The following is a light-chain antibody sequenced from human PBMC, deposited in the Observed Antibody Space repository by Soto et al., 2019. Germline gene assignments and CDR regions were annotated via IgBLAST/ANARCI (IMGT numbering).Light chain of an antibody. CDR1: QSVSSS. J-gene: IGKJ1*01. Sequence: EIVMTQSPATLSVSPGERATLSCRASQSVSSSLAWYQQTPGQAPRLLIYGASTRATGIPVRFSGSGSGTEFTLTIGSLQSEDFTVYYCQQYNKWPLTFGQGTKVDIK. V-gene: IGKV3-15*01. CDR3: QQYNKWPLT. CDR2: GAS.